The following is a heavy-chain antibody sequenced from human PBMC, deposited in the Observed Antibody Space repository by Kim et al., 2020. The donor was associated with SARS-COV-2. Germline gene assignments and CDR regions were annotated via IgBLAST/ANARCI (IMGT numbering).Heavy chain of an antibody. Sequence: SETLSLTCAVSGGSLSGYFWTWVRQPPGKGLEWIGEIHYSGATNYSPSLTGRVTMSLDMSKNQFSLMLRSVTAADTAVYYCVRLSDDNGSDFGDQGALVTVSS. CDR3: VRLSDDNGSDF. D-gene: IGHD1-1*01. CDR1: GGSLSGYF. V-gene: IGHV4-34*01. J-gene: IGHJ4*01. CDR2: IHYSGAT.